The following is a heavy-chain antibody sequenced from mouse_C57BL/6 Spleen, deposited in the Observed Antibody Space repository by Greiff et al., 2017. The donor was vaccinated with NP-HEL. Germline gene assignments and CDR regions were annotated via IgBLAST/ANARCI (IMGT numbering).Heavy chain of an antibody. CDR3: ARSGGTVVATDY. J-gene: IGHJ2*01. V-gene: IGHV1-81*01. CDR2: IYPRSGNT. CDR1: GYTFTSYG. Sequence: QVHVKQSGAELARPGASVKLSCKASGYTFTSYGISWVKQRTGQGLEWIGEIYPRSGNTYYNEKFKGKATLTADKSSSTAYMELRSLTSEDSAVYFCARSGGTVVATDYWGQGTTLTVSS. D-gene: IGHD1-1*01.